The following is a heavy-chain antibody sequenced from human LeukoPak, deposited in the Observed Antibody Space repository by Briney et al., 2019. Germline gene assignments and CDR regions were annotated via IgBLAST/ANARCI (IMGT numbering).Heavy chain of an antibody. Sequence: GGSLRLSCTASGFTFAEYAMSWVRQAPGKGLEWVGFIRSKIYGGTTEYAASVKGRFTISRDDSKSIAYLQMSSLETEDTAVYYCSRAWDMCAYYSGYWGQGTLVTVSP. CDR2: IRSKIYGGTT. CDR1: GFTFAEYA. D-gene: IGHD3-3*01. J-gene: IGHJ4*02. CDR3: SRAWDMCAYYSGY. V-gene: IGHV3-49*04.